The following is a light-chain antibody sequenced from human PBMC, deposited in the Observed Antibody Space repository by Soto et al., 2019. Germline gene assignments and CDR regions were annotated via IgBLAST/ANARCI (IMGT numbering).Light chain of an antibody. V-gene: IGKV1-5*03. CDR3: QQYNSYPWT. CDR1: QSISSW. Sequence: DIQMTQSPSTLSASVGDRVTITCRASQSISSWLAWYQQKPGKAPKLLIYKASTLESGVPSNFSGSGPGTEFTLSISSLQPEDFATYYCQQYNSYPWTFGQGTKVDI. J-gene: IGKJ1*01. CDR2: KAS.